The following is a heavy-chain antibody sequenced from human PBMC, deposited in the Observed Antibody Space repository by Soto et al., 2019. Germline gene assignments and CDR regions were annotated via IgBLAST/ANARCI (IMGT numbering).Heavy chain of an antibody. D-gene: IGHD6-6*01. CDR3: ARDRPYTTVIAARPPVWFDP. Sequence: ASVKVSCKASGYTFTSYAMHWVRQAPGQRLEWMGWINAGNGNTKYSQKFQGRVTITRDTSASTAYMELSSLRSEDTAVYYCARDRPYTTVIAARPPVWFDPWGQGTLVTVSS. J-gene: IGHJ5*02. CDR1: GYTFTSYA. V-gene: IGHV1-3*01. CDR2: INAGNGNT.